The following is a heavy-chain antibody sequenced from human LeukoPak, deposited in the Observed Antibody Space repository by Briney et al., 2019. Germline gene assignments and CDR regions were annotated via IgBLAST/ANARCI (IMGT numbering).Heavy chain of an antibody. CDR3: ARHWVVTPNY. Sequence: SETLSLTCIVSGGSISNSSYCWGWIRQPPGKGLERIGSIYYSGSAYYNPSLKSRVTISVDTSKNRFSLKLTSVTAADTAVYYCARHWVVTPNYWGQGTLVTVSS. V-gene: IGHV4-39*01. J-gene: IGHJ4*02. D-gene: IGHD4-23*01. CDR1: GGSISNSSYC. CDR2: IYYSGSA.